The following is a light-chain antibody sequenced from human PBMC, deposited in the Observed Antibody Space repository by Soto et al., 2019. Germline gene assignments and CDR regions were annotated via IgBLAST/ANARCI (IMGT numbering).Light chain of an antibody. J-gene: IGKJ1*01. Sequence: DIVMTQSPLSLPVTPGEPASISCRSSQSLLHSNGYNYLDWYLQKPGQSPQFLIYLGSNRASGVPDRFSGSGSGTDFTLKISTVEAEDVGVYYCMQALQSPWTLGQGTKVDIK. CDR3: MQALQSPWT. CDR1: QSLLHSNGYNY. V-gene: IGKV2-28*01. CDR2: LGS.